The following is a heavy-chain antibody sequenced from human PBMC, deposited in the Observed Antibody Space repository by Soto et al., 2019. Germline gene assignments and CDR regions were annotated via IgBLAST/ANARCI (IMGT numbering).Heavy chain of an antibody. D-gene: IGHD3-3*01. CDR3: ARGLGQSITIFGVVPSYNWFDP. V-gene: IGHV3-21*03. Sequence: PGGSLRLSCAASGFDFTTFSMNWVRQAPGKGLEWVSFISPSSPYTSYADSVKGRFIISGDNAENSVYLQMNSLRAEDTGVYYCARGLGQSITIFGVVPSYNWFDPWGQGTLVTVSS. CDR1: GFDFTTFS. J-gene: IGHJ5*02. CDR2: ISPSSPYT.